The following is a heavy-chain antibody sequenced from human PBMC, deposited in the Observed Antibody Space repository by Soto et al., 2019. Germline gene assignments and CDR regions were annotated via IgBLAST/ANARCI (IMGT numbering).Heavy chain of an antibody. J-gene: IGHJ6*02. CDR1: EFTFSSYE. Sequence: PGGSLRLSCAASEFTFSSYEMNWVRQGPGKGLEWVSYISSSGGTIYYADSVKGRFTISRDNAKNSLYLQMNSLRAEDTAVYYCAKSYAGGMDVWGQGTTVTVSS. CDR3: AKSYAGGMDV. D-gene: IGHD2-8*01. CDR2: ISSSGGTI. V-gene: IGHV3-48*03.